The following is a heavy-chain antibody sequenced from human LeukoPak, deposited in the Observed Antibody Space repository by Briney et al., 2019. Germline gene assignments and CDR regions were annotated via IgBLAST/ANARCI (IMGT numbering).Heavy chain of an antibody. Sequence: SETLSLTCAVSGGSISSGGYSWSWIRQPPGKGLEWIGYIYYSGSTNYNPSLKSRVTISVDTSKNQFSLKLSSVTAADTAVYYCARGVVAARFWFDPWGQGTLVTVSS. CDR3: ARGVVAARFWFDP. CDR1: GGSISSGGYS. D-gene: IGHD2-15*01. V-gene: IGHV4-61*08. CDR2: IYYSGST. J-gene: IGHJ5*02.